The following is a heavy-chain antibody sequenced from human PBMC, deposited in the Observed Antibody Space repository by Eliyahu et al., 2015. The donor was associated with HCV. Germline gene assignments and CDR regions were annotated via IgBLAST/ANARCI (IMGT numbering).Heavy chain of an antibody. D-gene: IGHD3-22*01. CDR2: IWYDGSNK. V-gene: IGHV3-33*01. CDR3: AAERLITMIVDGPRPLAAEIDY. J-gene: IGHJ4*02. CDR1: GFTFSXYG. Sequence: QVQLVESGGGVVQPGRSLRLSCAAXGFTFSXYGXHXVRQAPGKGLEWVAVIWYDGSNKYYADSVKGRFTIPRDNSKNTLYLQMNSLRAEDTAVYYCAAERLITMIVDGPRPLAAEIDYWGQGTLVTVSS.